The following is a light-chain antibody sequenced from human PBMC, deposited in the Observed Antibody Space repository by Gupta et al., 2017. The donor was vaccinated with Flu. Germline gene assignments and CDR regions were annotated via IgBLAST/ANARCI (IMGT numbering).Light chain of an antibody. Sequence: EIAITQPSATPSVSPGERATLASRASESVGSSRAWYQQKPGQAPRLLIYGAATRATGIPARFSGSGSGTELALTISSLQSEDVAVYICQQYNYRPPGLTFGGGTKVEIK. V-gene: IGKV3-15*01. CDR2: GAA. CDR1: ESVGSS. J-gene: IGKJ4*01. CDR3: QQYNYRPPGLT.